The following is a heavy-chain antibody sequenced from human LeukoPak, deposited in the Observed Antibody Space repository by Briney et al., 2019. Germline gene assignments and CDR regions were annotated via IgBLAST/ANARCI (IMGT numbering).Heavy chain of an antibody. CDR2: IYYSGST. D-gene: IGHD2-15*01. J-gene: IGHJ4*02. CDR3: ARDLGGGSFDF. CDR1: GGSISNGVYY. V-gene: IGHV4-31*03. Sequence: TLSLTCTVFGGSISNGVYYWSWIRQHPGKGLEWIGYIYYSGSTYYSPSLKSRLTMSVDTSKNQFSLKLSSVTAADTAVYYCARDLGGGSFDFWGQGTLVTVSS.